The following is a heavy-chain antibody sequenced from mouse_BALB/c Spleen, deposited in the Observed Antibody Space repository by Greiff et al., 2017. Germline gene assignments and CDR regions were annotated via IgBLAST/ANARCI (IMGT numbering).Heavy chain of an antibody. Sequence: EVKLVESGGGLVKPGGSLKLSCAASGFAFSSYDMSWVRQTPEKRLEWVAYISSGGGSTYYPDTVKGRFTISRDNAKNTLYLQLSSLKSEDTAMYYCARQENRYGAWFAYWGQGTLVTVSA. D-gene: IGHD2-14*01. J-gene: IGHJ3*01. V-gene: IGHV5-12-1*01. CDR3: ARQENRYGAWFAY. CDR2: ISSGGGST. CDR1: GFAFSSYD.